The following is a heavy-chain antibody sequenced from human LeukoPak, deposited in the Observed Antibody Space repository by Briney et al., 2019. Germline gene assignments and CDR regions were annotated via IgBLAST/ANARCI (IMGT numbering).Heavy chain of an antibody. CDR3: ASTYYDFWSGYSYGMDV. D-gene: IGHD3-3*01. Sequence: PSETLSLTCTVSGGSISSYYWSWIRQPPGKGLEWIGYIFYSGSTNYNPPLKSRVNISVGTSKNQFSLKLSSVTAADTAVYYCASTYYDFWSGYSYGMDVWGQGTTVTVSS. V-gene: IGHV4-59*01. CDR1: GGSISSYY. J-gene: IGHJ6*02. CDR2: IFYSGST.